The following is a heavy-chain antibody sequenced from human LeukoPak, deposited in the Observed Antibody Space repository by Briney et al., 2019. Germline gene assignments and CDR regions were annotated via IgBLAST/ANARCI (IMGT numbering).Heavy chain of an antibody. CDR2: ITDNGGDT. D-gene: IGHD2-15*01. J-gene: IGHJ4*02. Sequence: GGSLRLSCAASGFTFSSYAMTWVRQAPGKGLEWVSAITDNGGDTFHADSVKGRFTISRANSKNTLYLEMNNLRAEDTAMYYCAKGSRPSRPYYFDCWGQGTLVTVSS. V-gene: IGHV3-23*01. CDR1: GFTFSSYA. CDR3: AKGSRPSRPYYFDC.